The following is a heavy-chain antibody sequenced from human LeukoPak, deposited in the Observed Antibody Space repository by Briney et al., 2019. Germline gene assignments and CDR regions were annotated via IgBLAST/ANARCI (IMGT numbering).Heavy chain of an antibody. CDR2: RKYDGSGK. CDR1: GFTFNSYW. V-gene: IGHV3-7*01. J-gene: IGHJ4*02. Sequence: GGSLRLSCAASGFTFNSYWMSWVRQAPGQGLELVANRKYDGSGKYFVDSVKGRFTISRDNAKNSLCLQMNSLRAEDTAVYYCARDGSGYSRDYWGQGTLVTVSS. CDR3: ARDGSGYSRDY. D-gene: IGHD3-22*01.